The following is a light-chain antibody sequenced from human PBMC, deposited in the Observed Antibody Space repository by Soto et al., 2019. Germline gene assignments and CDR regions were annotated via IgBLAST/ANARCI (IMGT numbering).Light chain of an antibody. Sequence: EIVLTQSPGTLSLSPGERATLSCRASQSFSSSYLAWYQQKPGQAPRLLIYAASNRATGIPDRFSGSGSGTDFTLTISRLEPEDFAVYYCQQYGNSPYTFGQGTKLEIK. CDR2: AAS. J-gene: IGKJ2*01. CDR3: QQYGNSPYT. V-gene: IGKV3-20*01. CDR1: QSFSSSY.